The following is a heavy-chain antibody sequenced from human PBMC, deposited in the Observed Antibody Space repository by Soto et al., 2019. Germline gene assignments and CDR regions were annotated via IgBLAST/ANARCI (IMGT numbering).Heavy chain of an antibody. D-gene: IGHD4-17*01. J-gene: IGHJ4*02. V-gene: IGHV4-59*08. Sequence: QVQLQESGPGLVKPSETLSLTCTVSGGSISSYYWSWIRQPPGKGLEWIGYIYYSGSTNYNPSLKSRVTISVDTSKNQFSLKLSSVTAADTAVYYCARLGDYGDYITRHFDYWGQGTLVTVSS. CDR2: IYYSGST. CDR1: GGSISSYY. CDR3: ARLGDYGDYITRHFDY.